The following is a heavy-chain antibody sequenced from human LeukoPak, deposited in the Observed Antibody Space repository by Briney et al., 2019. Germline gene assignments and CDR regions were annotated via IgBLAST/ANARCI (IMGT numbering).Heavy chain of an antibody. V-gene: IGHV3-48*01. J-gene: IGHJ4*02. CDR2: IGIDSGNT. D-gene: IGHD5-24*01. CDR1: GFTFSDYS. Sequence: GGSLRLSCTASGFTFSDYSMNWVRQAPGKGLEWISYIGIDSGNTNYADSVKGRLTISGDKAKNSLYLQMNSLRVEDTAVYYCARDYKYAFDNWGQGTLVTVSS. CDR3: ARDYKYAFDN.